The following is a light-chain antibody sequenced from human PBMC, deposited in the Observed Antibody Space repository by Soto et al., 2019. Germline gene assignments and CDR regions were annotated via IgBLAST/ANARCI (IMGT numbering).Light chain of an antibody. Sequence: PATLSLSPGGSATLSCRASQGVSRYLAWYQQKPGQALRLLIYDASKRAAGIPARFSGSGSGTDFTLTISSLEPEDFAVYYCHQRSNWPLTFGGGTKLEIK. V-gene: IGKV3-11*01. CDR3: HQRSNWPLT. CDR1: QGVSRY. CDR2: DAS. J-gene: IGKJ4*01.